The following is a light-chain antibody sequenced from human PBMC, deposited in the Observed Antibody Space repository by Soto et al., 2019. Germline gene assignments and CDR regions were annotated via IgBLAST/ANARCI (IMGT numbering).Light chain of an antibody. CDR2: GAS. Sequence: EIVLTQSPGTLSLSPGERATLSCRASQSVSNNYLAWYQQKPGQAPRLLIYGASSRATGIPDRFSGSGSGTVFTLTISRLEPEDFAVYFCQQYDSSPTTFGQGTKVDIK. CDR3: QQYDSSPTT. CDR1: QSVSNNY. J-gene: IGKJ1*01. V-gene: IGKV3-20*01.